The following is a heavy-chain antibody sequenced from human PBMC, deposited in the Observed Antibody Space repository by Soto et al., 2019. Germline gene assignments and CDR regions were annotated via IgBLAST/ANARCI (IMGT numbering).Heavy chain of an antibody. CDR2: IDWDDDK. CDR3: ARIRAAAGEFYYYYYGMDV. Sequence: SGPTLVKPTRTLTLTCTFSGFSLSTSGMCVSWIRQPPGKALEWLALIDWDDDKYYSTSLKTRLTISKDTSKNQVVLTMTNMDPVDTATYYCARIRAAAGEFYYYYYGMDVWGQGTTVTVSS. CDR1: GFSLSTSGMC. D-gene: IGHD6-13*01. J-gene: IGHJ6*02. V-gene: IGHV2-70*01.